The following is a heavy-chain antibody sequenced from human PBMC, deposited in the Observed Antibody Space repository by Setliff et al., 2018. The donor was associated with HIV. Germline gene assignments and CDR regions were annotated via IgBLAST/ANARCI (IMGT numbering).Heavy chain of an antibody. CDR1: GYTFTSYA. D-gene: IGHD3-22*01. V-gene: IGHV1-3*01. CDR2: INAGNGNT. J-gene: IGHJ3*02. CDR3: ARDFDYYDSSGYYHDAFDM. Sequence: ASVKVSCKASGYTFTSYAMHWVRQAPGQRLEWMGWINAGNGNTKYSQKFQGRVTITRDTSASTAYMELSSLRSEDTAVYYCARDFDYYDSSGYYHDAFDMWGQGTMVT.